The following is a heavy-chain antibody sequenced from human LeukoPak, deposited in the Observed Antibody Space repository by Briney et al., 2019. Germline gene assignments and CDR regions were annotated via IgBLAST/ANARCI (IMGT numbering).Heavy chain of an antibody. V-gene: IGHV3-33*06. CDR3: AKATRVGSNWFDP. CDR1: GFTFSSYG. D-gene: IGHD4-23*01. J-gene: IGHJ5*02. Sequence: GGSLRLSCAASGFTFSSYGMHWVRQAPGKGLECVAVIWYDGSNKYYADSVKGRFTISRDNSKNTLYLQMNSLRAEDTAVYYCAKATRVGSNWFDPWGQGTLVTVSS. CDR2: IWYDGSNK.